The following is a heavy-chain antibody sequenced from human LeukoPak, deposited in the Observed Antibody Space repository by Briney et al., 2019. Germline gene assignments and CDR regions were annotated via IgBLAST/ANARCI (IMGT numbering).Heavy chain of an antibody. CDR2: IYPGDSDT. CDR3: ARGVWQLAEGHWFDP. D-gene: IGHD6-6*01. CDR1: GYSFTSYW. J-gene: IGHJ5*02. V-gene: IGHV5-51*01. Sequence: GESLKISCKGSGYSFTSYWIGWVRQMPGKGLEWMGIIYPGDSDTRYSPSFQGQVTISADKSISTAYLQWSSLKASDTAMYYCARGVWQLAEGHWFDPWGQGTLVTVSS.